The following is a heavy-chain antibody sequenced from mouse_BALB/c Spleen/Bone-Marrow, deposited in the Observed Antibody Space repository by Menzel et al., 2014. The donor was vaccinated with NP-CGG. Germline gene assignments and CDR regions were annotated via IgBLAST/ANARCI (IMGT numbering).Heavy chain of an antibody. CDR1: GFTFRNYG. J-gene: IGHJ4*01. CDR3: ARGGGNAYYYAMYY. CDR2: INCYGANL. V-gene: IGHV5-6-3*01. D-gene: IGHD2-1*01. Sequence: EVQRVESGGGLVQPGGSLKVSCAASGFTFRNYGMSWVWQTPDKRLELDASINCYGANLFYAGSAKRPFSICRDNAKNNLYLRMSSLKSEDTAMYYCARGGGNAYYYAMYYWGQGTSVTVSS.